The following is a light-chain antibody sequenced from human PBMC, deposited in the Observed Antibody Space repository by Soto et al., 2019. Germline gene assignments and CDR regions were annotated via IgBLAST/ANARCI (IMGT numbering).Light chain of an antibody. CDR1: QSISSSY. V-gene: IGKV3D-20*02. Sequence: EIVLTQSPGTLSLSPGERATLSCRTSQSISSSYLAWYQQKPGQAPRLLIYNTSNRTTGIPARFSGSGSGTDFTLTISSLEPEDFAVYYCQQRGDWPPITFGQGTRLEIK. J-gene: IGKJ5*01. CDR3: QQRGDWPPIT. CDR2: NTS.